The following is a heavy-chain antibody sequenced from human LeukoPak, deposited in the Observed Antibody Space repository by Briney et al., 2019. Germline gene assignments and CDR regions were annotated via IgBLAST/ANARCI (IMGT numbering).Heavy chain of an antibody. J-gene: IGHJ4*02. CDR1: GYSISSGYY. CDR3: ARDRAAAAGPFDY. Sequence: SETLSLTCTVSGYSISSGYYWGWIRQPPGKGLEWIGSIYYSGSTYYNPSLKSRVTISVDTSKNQFSLKLSSVTAADTAVYYCARDRAAAAGPFDYWGQGTLVTVSS. V-gene: IGHV4-38-2*02. D-gene: IGHD6-13*01. CDR2: IYYSGST.